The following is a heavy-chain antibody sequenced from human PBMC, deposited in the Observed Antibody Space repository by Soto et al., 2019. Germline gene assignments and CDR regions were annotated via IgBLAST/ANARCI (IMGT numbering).Heavy chain of an antibody. D-gene: IGHD3-22*01. J-gene: IGHJ4*02. CDR2: IRSKADSDAT. V-gene: IGHV3-73*02. CDR3: TTFDTSLFTDH. CDR1: GYKVSGSA. Sequence: EVQLVESGGGLVQPGGYLKLSCAASGYKVSGSALHWVRQAPGNGLEWIGRIRSKADSDATAYDASVTGRFTVSRDDLKNTAYLQMNNLKIGDTGVYFCTTFDTSLFTDHWGQGTLVTVSS.